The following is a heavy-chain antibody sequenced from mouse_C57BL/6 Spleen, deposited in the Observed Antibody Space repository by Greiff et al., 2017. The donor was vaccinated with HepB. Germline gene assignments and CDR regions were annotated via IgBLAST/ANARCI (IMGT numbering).Heavy chain of an antibody. Sequence: EVKLMESGAELVRPGASVKLSCTASGFNIKDYYMHWVKQRPEQGLEWIGRIDPEDGDTEYAPKFQGKATMTADTSSNTAYLQLSSLTSEDTAVYYCTLLRRLSYWYFDVWGTGTTVTVSS. CDR2: IDPEDGDT. CDR1: GFNIKDYY. J-gene: IGHJ1*03. CDR3: TLLRRLSYWYFDV. V-gene: IGHV14-1*01. D-gene: IGHD2-4*01.